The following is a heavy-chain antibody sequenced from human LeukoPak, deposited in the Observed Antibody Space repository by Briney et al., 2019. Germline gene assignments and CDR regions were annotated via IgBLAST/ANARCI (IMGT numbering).Heavy chain of an antibody. V-gene: IGHV4-4*07. CDR3: AREGTVARGLDY. Sequence: SETLSLTCTVSGGSISRYFWTWIRQPAGKGLEWIGRIYPSGKTNYNPSLKSRVSMSVDTSKNQFSLNLTSVTAADTAVYYCAREGTVARGLDYWGQGTLVTVSS. CDR2: IYPSGKT. J-gene: IGHJ4*02. CDR1: GGSISRYF. D-gene: IGHD4-17*01.